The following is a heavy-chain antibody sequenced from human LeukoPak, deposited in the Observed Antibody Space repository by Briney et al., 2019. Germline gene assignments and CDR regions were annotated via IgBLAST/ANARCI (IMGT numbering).Heavy chain of an antibody. CDR1: GYTFTSYG. CDR2: ISAYNGNT. D-gene: IGHD4-17*01. V-gene: IGHV1-18*01. J-gene: IGHJ5*02. CDR3: ARGETGDDYGDYWFDP. Sequence: ASVKVSCKASGYTFTSYGISWVRQAPGQGLEWMGWISAYNGNTNYAQKLQGRVTMTRNTSISTAYMELSSLRSEDTAVYYCARGETGDDYGDYWFDPWGQGTLVTVSS.